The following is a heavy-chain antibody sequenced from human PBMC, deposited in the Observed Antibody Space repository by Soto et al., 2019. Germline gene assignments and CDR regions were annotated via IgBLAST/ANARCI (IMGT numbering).Heavy chain of an antibody. J-gene: IGHJ4*02. CDR2: IDPSDSQT. D-gene: IGHD3-22*01. V-gene: IGHV5-10-1*01. Sequence: GESLRLSWNGSGYGFAGYWITWVRPKPSKGLEWMGRIDPSDSQTYYSPSFRGHVTISVTKSITTVFLQWSSLRASDTAMYYCARQIYDSDTGPNFQYYFDSWGQGTPVTVSS. CDR1: GYGFAGYW. CDR3: ARQIYDSDTGPNFQYYFDS.